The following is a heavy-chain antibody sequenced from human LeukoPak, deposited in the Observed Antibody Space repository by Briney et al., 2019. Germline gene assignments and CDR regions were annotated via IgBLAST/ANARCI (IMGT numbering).Heavy chain of an antibody. CDR3: AREPTYYYDSSGSSGVFDY. CDR2: ISSSSSYI. D-gene: IGHD3-22*01. J-gene: IGHJ4*02. V-gene: IGHV3-21*01. CDR1: GFTFSSYS. Sequence: KTGGSLRLSCAASGFTFSSYSMNWVRQAPGQGLEWVSSISSSSSYIYYADSVKGRFTISRDNAKNSLYLQMNSLRAEDTAVYYCAREPTYYYDSSGSSGVFDYWGQGTLVTVSS.